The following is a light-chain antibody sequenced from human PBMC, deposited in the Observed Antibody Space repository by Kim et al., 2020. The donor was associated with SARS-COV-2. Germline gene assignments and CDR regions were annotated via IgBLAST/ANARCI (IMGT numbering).Light chain of an antibody. V-gene: IGLV2-8*01. Sequence: QSVTISCTGTSSDIGAYNFFSWYQQHPGKVPKLIIYDVSKRPSGVPDRFSGSKSGNMASLTVSGLQAEDEADYYCSLYAGRNIHVVFGGGTQLTVL. CDR2: DVS. J-gene: IGLJ2*01. CDR1: SSDIGAYNF. CDR3: SLYAGRNIHVV.